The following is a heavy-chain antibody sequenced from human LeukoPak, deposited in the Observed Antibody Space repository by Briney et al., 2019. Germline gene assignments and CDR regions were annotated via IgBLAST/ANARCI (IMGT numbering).Heavy chain of an antibody. CDR1: GFTFSSYS. V-gene: IGHV3-21*01. J-gene: IGHJ4*01. D-gene: IGHD6-13*01. CDR3: ARKSDTGSWLFDY. Sequence: PGGSLRLSCAASGFTFSSYSMNWVRQAPGKGLEWVSSISSSSSYIYYADSVKGRFTISRDNAKNSLYLQMNSLRAEDTAVYYCARKSDTGSWLFDYWGHGTLVTVSS. CDR2: ISSSSSYI.